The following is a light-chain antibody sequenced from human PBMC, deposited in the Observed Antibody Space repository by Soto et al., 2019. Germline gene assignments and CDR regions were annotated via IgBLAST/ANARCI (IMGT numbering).Light chain of an antibody. J-gene: IGLJ2*01. Sequence: QSALTQPASVSGSPGQSITISCTGTSSDVGGYNYVSWYQQHPGKVPKLIIYEVSNRPSGVSNRFSGYKSGNTASLTISGLQAEDEADYYCSSYTTPTNVVFGGGTKLTVL. CDR1: SSDVGGYNY. CDR3: SSYTTPTNVV. V-gene: IGLV2-14*01. CDR2: EVS.